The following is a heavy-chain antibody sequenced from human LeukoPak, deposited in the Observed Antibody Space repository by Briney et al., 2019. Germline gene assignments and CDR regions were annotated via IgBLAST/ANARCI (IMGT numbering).Heavy chain of an antibody. CDR3: ARDPSMIVVADYFDY. D-gene: IGHD3-22*01. V-gene: IGHV3-48*01. CDR1: GFTFSSYS. J-gene: IGHJ4*02. CDR2: ISSSSSTI. Sequence: GGSLRLSCAASGFTFSSYSMNWVRRAPGKGLEWVSYISSSSSTIYYADPVKGRFTISRDNAKNSLYLQMNSLRAEDTAVYYCARDPSMIVVADYFDYWGQGTLVTVSS.